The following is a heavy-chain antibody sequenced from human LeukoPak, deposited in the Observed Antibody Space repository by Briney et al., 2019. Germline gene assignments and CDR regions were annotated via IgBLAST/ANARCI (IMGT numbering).Heavy chain of an antibody. CDR3: ARVADLGYCSSTCCYTLKRHFDY. J-gene: IGHJ4*02. CDR2: IYYSGST. D-gene: IGHD2-2*02. Sequence: PSETLSLTCTVSGGSISSGDYYWSWIRQPPGKGLEWIGYIYYSGSTYYNPSLKSRVTISVDTSKNQFSLKLSSVTAADTAVYYCARVADLGYCSSTCCYTLKRHFDYGGQGTLVTVSS. CDR1: GGSISSGDYY. V-gene: IGHV4-30-4*08.